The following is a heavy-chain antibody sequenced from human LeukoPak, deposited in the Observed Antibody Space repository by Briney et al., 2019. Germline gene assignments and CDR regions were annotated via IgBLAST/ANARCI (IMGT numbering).Heavy chain of an antibody. CDR3: AKGTLGHCNGASCYPLDY. V-gene: IGHV3-23*01. CDR1: GFAFSNYA. Sequence: GSLSLSCAASGFAFSNYAMAWVRQAPGKEPEWVSVITGGGADTYQIDSVKGRFTISRDNSKNTLYLQMNSLRAEDTAVYFCAKGTLGHCNGASCYPLDYWGQGTLVTVSS. J-gene: IGHJ4*02. CDR2: ITGGGADT. D-gene: IGHD2-15*01.